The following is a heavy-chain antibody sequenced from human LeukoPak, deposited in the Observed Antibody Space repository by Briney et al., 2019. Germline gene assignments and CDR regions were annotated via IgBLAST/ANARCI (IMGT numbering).Heavy chain of an antibody. J-gene: IGHJ5*02. D-gene: IGHD2-21*02. CDR2: IYYTGNT. V-gene: IGHV4-39*07. Sequence: PSETLSLTCSVSGGSISSSNYYWGWIRQPPGKGLEWIGSIYYTGNTYYNPSLKSRVTISLDTSKNQFSLKLSSVTAADTAVYYCARDPGPDYCGGDCYPLINWFDPWGQGTLVTVSS. CDR1: GGSISSSNYY. CDR3: ARDPGPDYCGGDCYPLINWFDP.